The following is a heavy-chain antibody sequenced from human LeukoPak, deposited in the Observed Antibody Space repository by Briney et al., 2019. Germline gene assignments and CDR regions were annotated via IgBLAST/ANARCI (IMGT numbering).Heavy chain of an antibody. CDR1: GFTVSSNY. V-gene: IGHV3-66*01. D-gene: IGHD3-10*01. J-gene: IGHJ6*02. CDR3: AREEWFGELLGPRGMDV. Sequence: PGGSLRLSCAASGFTVSSNYMSWVRQAPGKGLEWISVIYSGGSTYYADSVKGRFTISRDNSKNTLYLQMNSLRAEDTAVYYCAREEWFGELLGPRGMDVWGQGTTVTVSS. CDR2: IYSGGST.